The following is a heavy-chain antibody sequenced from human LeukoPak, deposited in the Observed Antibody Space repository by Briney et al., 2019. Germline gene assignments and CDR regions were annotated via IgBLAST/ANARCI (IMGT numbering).Heavy chain of an antibody. Sequence: PSETLSLTCTVSGGSISSGSYYWSWLRQPAGKGLEWIGRIYTSGSTNYNPSLKSRVTISVDTSKSQFSLKLSSVTAADTAVYYCARVDDFWSGYVDYWGQGTLVTVSS. CDR1: GGSISSGSYY. J-gene: IGHJ4*02. D-gene: IGHD3-3*01. V-gene: IGHV4-61*02. CDR3: ARVDDFWSGYVDY. CDR2: IYTSGST.